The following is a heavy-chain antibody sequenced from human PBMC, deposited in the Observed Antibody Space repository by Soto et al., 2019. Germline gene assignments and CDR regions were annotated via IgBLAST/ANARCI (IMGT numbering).Heavy chain of an antibody. D-gene: IGHD3-10*01. J-gene: IGHJ4*02. CDR1: GGSISSYY. CDR2: IYYSGST. Sequence: QVQLQESGPGLVKPSETLSLTCTVSGGSISSYYWSCIRQPPGKGLQWIGSIYYSGSTNYNPSLKSMCTVEVGMANNHLLLKLSSVTGGATAFYSLAGVSGRLSQRKRSEPQNVESWWQGSLVTVSS. CDR3: AGVSGRLSQRKRSEPQNVES. V-gene: IGHV4-59*01.